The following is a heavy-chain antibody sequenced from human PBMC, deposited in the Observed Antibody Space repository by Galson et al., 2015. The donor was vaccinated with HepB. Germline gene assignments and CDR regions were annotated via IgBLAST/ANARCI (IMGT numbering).Heavy chain of an antibody. D-gene: IGHD3-22*01. CDR3: ASPTHYYYDSSGYHDAFDI. V-gene: IGHV7-4-1*02. CDR1: GSTFTSYA. Sequence: SVMVAGKASGSTFTSYAMNWVRQAPGQGLEWMGWINTNTGNPTYAQGFTGLFVFSLDTSVSTAYLQISSLKAEDTAVYYCASPTHYYYDSSGYHDAFDIWGQGTMVTVSS. J-gene: IGHJ3*02. CDR2: INTNTGNP.